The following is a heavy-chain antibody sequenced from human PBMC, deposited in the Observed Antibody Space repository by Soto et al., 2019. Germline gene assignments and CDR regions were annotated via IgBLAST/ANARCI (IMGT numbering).Heavy chain of an antibody. J-gene: IGHJ4*02. V-gene: IGHV1-69*06. D-gene: IGHD6-19*01. CDR1: GGTFSSYA. Sequence: SVKVSCKASGGTFSSYAISWVRQAPGQGLEWMGGIIPIFGTANYAQKFQGRVTITADKSTSTAYMELSSLRSEDTAVYYCASLSRAVAGTAYFDYWGQGXLVTVYS. CDR3: ASLSRAVAGTAYFDY. CDR2: IIPIFGTA.